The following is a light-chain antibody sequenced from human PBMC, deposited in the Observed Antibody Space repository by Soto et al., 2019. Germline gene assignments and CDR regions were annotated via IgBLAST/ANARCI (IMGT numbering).Light chain of an antibody. CDR2: EDN. J-gene: IGLJ2*01. V-gene: IGLV6-57*02. CDR1: SGSIASNY. CDR3: QSYDSDNHVV. Sequence: NFMLTQPHSVSGSPGKTVTISCTGSSGSIASNYVQWYQQRPGSAPTTVIYEDNQRPSGVPDRFSGSIDSSSNSASLTISGLKTEDETDYYCQSYDSDNHVVFGGGTKVTVL.